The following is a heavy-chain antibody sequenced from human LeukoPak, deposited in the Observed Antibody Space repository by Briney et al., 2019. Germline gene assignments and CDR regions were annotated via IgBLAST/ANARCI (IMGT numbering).Heavy chain of an antibody. Sequence: QPGRSLRLSCAASGFTFSSYGTHWVRQAPGKGLEWVAVIWYDGSKKYYADSVKGRFTISRDDSKNTLYLQMNSLRAEDTAVYYCARDFGVTNYHFDYWGQGTLVTVSS. CDR2: IWYDGSKK. CDR1: GFTFSSYG. CDR3: ARDFGVTNYHFDY. V-gene: IGHV3-33*01. D-gene: IGHD3-16*01. J-gene: IGHJ4*02.